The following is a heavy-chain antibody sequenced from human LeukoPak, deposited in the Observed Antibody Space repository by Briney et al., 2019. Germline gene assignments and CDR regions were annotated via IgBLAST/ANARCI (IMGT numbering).Heavy chain of an antibody. V-gene: IGHV3-23*01. J-gene: IGHJ4*02. CDR1: GFTFSSYA. Sequence: PGGSLRLSCTASGFTFSSYAMSWVRQAPGKGLEWVSVISGSGGSTYYADSVKGRFTISRDNSKNTLYLQMNSLRAEDTAVYYCAKGLMIIVVTLSFDYWGQGTLVTVSS. CDR2: ISGSGGST. CDR3: AKGLMIIVVTLSFDY. D-gene: IGHD3-22*01.